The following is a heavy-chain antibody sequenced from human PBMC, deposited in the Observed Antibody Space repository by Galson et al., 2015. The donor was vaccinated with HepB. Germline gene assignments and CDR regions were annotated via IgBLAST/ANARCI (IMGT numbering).Heavy chain of an antibody. Sequence: SLRLSCAASGFTLRNYVMSWVRQAPGKGLEWVSGIGGSGGTTYYADSVKGRFAISRDSSKNTLYLQMNSLSAADSAVYYCARTTSLRYDAFDIWGQGTMVTVSS. CDR3: ARTTSLRYDAFDI. V-gene: IGHV3-23*01. J-gene: IGHJ3*02. D-gene: IGHD2-2*02. CDR2: IGGSGGTT. CDR1: GFTLRNYV.